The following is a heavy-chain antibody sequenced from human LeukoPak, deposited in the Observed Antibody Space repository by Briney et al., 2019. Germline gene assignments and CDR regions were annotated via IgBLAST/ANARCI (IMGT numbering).Heavy chain of an antibody. CDR3: ANPPVGNYYYYYGMDV. V-gene: IGHV3-23*01. J-gene: IGHJ6*02. CDR1: GFTFSRYA. Sequence: GGSLRLSCAASGFTFSRYAMSWVRQAPGKGLEWVSAISVSGGSTYYADSVKGRFTISRDNSKNTLYLQMDSLRAEDTAVYYCANPPVGNYYYYYGMDVWGQGTTVTVSS. CDR2: ISVSGGST. D-gene: IGHD1-26*01.